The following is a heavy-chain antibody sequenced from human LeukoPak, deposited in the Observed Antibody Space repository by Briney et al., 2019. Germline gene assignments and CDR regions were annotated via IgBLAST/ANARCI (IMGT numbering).Heavy chain of an antibody. V-gene: IGHV4-4*07. Sequence: PETLSLTCTVSGGSISTYYWSWIRQPAGKGLEWIGRIFATGRTNYDPSLMSRVTMSIDTSKNQFSLRLTSVTAADTAVYYCARENSASYREFDSWGQGTQVTVSS. J-gene: IGHJ4*02. CDR3: ARENSASYREFDS. D-gene: IGHD1-26*01. CDR2: IFATGRT. CDR1: GGSISTYY.